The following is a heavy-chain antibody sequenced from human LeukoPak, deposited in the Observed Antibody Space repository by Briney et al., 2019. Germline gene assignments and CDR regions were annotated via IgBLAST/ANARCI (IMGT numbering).Heavy chain of an antibody. J-gene: IGHJ4*02. CDR2: ISGNGAGT. CDR1: AFTFSSYA. V-gene: IGHV3-23*01. D-gene: IGHD4-11*01. CDR3: AKNRAVTPFYDY. Sequence: GGSLRLSCAASAFTFSSYAMTWVRQAPGKGLEWVSAISGNGAGTYYTDSVKGRSTISRDNSKNTLHLQMDSLRAEDTAIYYCAKNRAVTPFYDYWGQGTLVTVSS.